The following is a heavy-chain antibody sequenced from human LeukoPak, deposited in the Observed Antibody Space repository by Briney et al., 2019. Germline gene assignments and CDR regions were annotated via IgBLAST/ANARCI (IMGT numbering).Heavy chain of an antibody. V-gene: IGHV3-21*04. CDR2: ISSGTSFI. D-gene: IGHD1-26*01. Sequence: GGSLRLSCAASGFPFSSYSMNWVRQAPGKGLEWVSSISSGTSFIYYADSVKGRFTISRDNAKNSLYLQMNSLRAEDTAVYYCAKDWSGSYYNTRGRFDYWGQGTLVTVSS. CDR3: AKDWSGSYYNTRGRFDY. CDR1: GFPFSSYS. J-gene: IGHJ4*02.